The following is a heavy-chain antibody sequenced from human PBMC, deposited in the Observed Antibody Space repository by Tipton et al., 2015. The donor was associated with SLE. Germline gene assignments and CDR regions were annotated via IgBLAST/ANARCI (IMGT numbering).Heavy chain of an antibody. CDR2: INHSGST. V-gene: IGHV4-34*01. D-gene: IGHD6-6*01. J-gene: IGHJ3*02. CDR1: GGSFSGYY. CDR3: ARASSSSAFDI. Sequence: LRLSCAVYGGSFSGYYWSWIRQPPGKGLEWIGEINHSGSTNYNPSLKSRFTISVDTSKNQFSLKLSSVTAADTAVYYCARASSSSAFDIWGQGTMVTVSS.